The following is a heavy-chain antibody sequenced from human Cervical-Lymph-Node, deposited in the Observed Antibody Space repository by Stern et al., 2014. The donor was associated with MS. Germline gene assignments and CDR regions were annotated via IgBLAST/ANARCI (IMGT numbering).Heavy chain of an antibody. J-gene: IGHJ4*02. Sequence: EVQLVESGGGLIQPGGSLSLSCAASGFTVSSNYMSWVPQAPGKGLEGVSLIYSGGSTYYADSVKGRFTISRDNSKNTLYLQMNSLRAEDTAVYYCARDSSGYNYFDYWGQGTLVTVSS. CDR1: GFTVSSNY. CDR3: ARDSSGYNYFDY. CDR2: IYSGGST. D-gene: IGHD3-22*01. V-gene: IGHV3-53*01.